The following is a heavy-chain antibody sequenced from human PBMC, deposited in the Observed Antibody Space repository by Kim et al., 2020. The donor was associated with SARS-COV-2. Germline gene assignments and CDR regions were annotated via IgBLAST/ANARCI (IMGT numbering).Heavy chain of an antibody. CDR3: ASGSGSSWPTDC. J-gene: IGHJ4*02. CDR1: GYTFTSYA. Sequence: ASVKVSCKASGYTFTSYAMHWVRQAPGQRLEWMGWINVGNGNTKYSQKFQGRVTITRDTSANTAYMELNNLSSEDTAVYYCASGSGSSWPTDCWGQGTLLTVSS. CDR2: INVGNGNT. V-gene: IGHV1-3*01. D-gene: IGHD6-13*01.